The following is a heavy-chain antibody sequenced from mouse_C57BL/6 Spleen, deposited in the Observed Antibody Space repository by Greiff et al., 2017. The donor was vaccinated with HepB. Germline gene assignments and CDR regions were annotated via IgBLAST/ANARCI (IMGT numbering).Heavy chain of an antibody. CDR3: ARSHSNYFSWFAY. CDR2: IDPSDSET. D-gene: IGHD2-5*01. CDR1: GYTFTSYW. J-gene: IGHJ3*01. V-gene: IGHV1-52*01. Sequence: QVQLQQPGAELVRPGSSVKLSCKASGYTFTSYWMHWVKQRPIQGLEWIGNIDPSDSETHYNQKFKDKATLTVDKSSSTAYMQLSSLTSEDSAVYYCARSHSNYFSWFAYWGQGTLVTVSA.